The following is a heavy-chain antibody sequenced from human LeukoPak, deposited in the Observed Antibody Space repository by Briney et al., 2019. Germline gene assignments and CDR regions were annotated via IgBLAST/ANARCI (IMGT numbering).Heavy chain of an antibody. CDR3: ARQSGSDAFDI. D-gene: IGHD3-22*01. V-gene: IGHV4-4*07. CDR2: FFTGGNT. Sequence: SETLSLTCNVSGGSIASSYWSWNRQPAGKGLEWIGCFFTGGNTYYNPSLESRVTISVDTSKNQFSLRLSSVTAADTAVYYCARQSGSDAFDIWGQGTMVTVPS. J-gene: IGHJ3*02. CDR1: GGSIASSY.